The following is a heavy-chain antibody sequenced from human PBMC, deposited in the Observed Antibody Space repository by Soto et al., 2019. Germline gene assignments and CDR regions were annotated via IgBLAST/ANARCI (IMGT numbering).Heavy chain of an antibody. CDR1: GYTFTTYH. Sequence: QVQLVQSGAEVKEPGASVKISCKASGYTFTTYHIHWVRQAPGQGLDWMGMIDPIGGNTGYARKFQXRXSXSXXTSTRTAYLEVNSLTFDGTAMFFCVRGYCTISASCEGDCQHWGQGSRVTVSS. CDR2: IDPIGGNT. D-gene: IGHD2-8*01. V-gene: IGHV1-46*01. CDR3: VRGYCTISASCEGDCQH. J-gene: IGHJ1*01.